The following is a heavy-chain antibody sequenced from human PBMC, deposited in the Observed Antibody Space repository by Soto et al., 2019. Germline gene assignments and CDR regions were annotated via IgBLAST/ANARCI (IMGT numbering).Heavy chain of an antibody. J-gene: IGHJ6*02. CDR3: AGGVWRGYSEYYYGMDV. V-gene: IGHV1-69*01. Sequence: QVQLVQSGAEMKKPGSSVTVSCKVFGGTFISYSFSWVRQAPGQGPEWMGGIIPIFGTPNYAQKFQGRVTITADGSTSTAYMELSSLRSGDTAVYYCAGGVWRGYSEYYYGMDVWRQGTTVTVSS. D-gene: IGHD3-3*01. CDR1: GGTFISYS. CDR2: IIPIFGTP.